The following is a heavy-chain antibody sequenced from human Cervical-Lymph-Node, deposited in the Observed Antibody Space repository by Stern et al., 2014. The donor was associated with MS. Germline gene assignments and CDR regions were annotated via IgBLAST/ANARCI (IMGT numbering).Heavy chain of an antibody. CDR2: INVGIGNT. Sequence: QMQLVQSGADVEKPGASVKVSCKASGFTFTSSVIHWVRQAPGQRPEWMGWINVGIGNTKYSQAFQGRVTITRATSASTVYLELSSLRSEDTAVYYCARADTSPAYYYYGMDVWGQGTTVTVSS. CDR3: ARADTSPAYYYYGMDV. CDR1: GFTFTSSV. J-gene: IGHJ6*02. V-gene: IGHV1-3*01.